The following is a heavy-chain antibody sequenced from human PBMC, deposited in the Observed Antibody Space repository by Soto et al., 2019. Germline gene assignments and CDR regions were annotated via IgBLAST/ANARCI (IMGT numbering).Heavy chain of an antibody. J-gene: IGHJ5*02. D-gene: IGHD6-19*01. V-gene: IGHV1-18*01. CDR3: ARDFMAVAGTVRSNWFDP. CDR2: ISAYNGNT. CDR1: GYTFTSYG. Sequence: ASVKVSCKASGYTFTSYGISWVRQAPGQGLEWMGWISAYNGNTNYAQKLQGRVTMTTDTSTSTAYMELRSLRSDDTAVYYCARDFMAVAGTVRSNWFDPWGQGTLVTVSS.